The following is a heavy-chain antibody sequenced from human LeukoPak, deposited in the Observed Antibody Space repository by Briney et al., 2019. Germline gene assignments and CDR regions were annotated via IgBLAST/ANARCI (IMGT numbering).Heavy chain of an antibody. D-gene: IGHD3-22*01. J-gene: IGHJ4*02. V-gene: IGHV3-11*01. CDR3: ARTVVITSPFDY. Sequence: GGSLRLSGAASGFTYSDYYMSWIRQAPGKGLEWVSYISSSGSTIYYADSVKGRFTISRDNAKNSLYLQMNSLRAEDTAVYYCARTVVITSPFDYWGQGTLVTVSS. CDR2: ISSSGSTI. CDR1: GFTYSDYY.